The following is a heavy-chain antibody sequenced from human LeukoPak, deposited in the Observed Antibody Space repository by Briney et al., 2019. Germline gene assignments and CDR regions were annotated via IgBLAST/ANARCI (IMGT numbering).Heavy chain of an antibody. CDR2: INPNSGGT. Sequence: GASVKVSCKASGYTFTGYYMHWVRQAPGQGLEWMGWINPNSGGTNYAQKFQGRVTMTRDTSISTAYMELSRLRSDDTAVYYCARAIYYGDYERYNWFDPWGQGTLVTVSS. J-gene: IGHJ5*02. CDR3: ARAIYYGDYERYNWFDP. D-gene: IGHD4-17*01. CDR1: GYTFTGYY. V-gene: IGHV1-2*02.